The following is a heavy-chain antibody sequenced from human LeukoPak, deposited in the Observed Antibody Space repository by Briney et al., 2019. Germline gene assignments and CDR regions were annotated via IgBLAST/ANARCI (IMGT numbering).Heavy chain of an antibody. Sequence: GGSLRLSCAASGFTFSSYEMNWVRQAPGKGLEWVSSISSSSSYIYYADSVKGRFTISRDNAKNSLYLQMNSLRAEDTAVYYCATSTILAISGAFDIWGQGTMVTVSS. CDR3: ATSTILAISGAFDI. J-gene: IGHJ3*02. V-gene: IGHV3-21*01. CDR1: GFTFSSYE. D-gene: IGHD3-3*01. CDR2: ISSSSSYI.